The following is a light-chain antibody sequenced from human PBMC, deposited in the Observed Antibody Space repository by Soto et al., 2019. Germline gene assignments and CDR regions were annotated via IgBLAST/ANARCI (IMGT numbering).Light chain of an antibody. V-gene: IGKV3-20*01. CDR2: GAF. J-gene: IGKJ1*01. Sequence: EIVLTQSPGTLSLSPGERATLSCRASQSVSSSFLAWYQQKPGQAPRLLIYGAFSRATGIPDRFSGSGSGTDFTITISRLEPEDFAVYYCQQYGSSPPWTFGQGTKVEVK. CDR3: QQYGSSPPWT. CDR1: QSVSSSF.